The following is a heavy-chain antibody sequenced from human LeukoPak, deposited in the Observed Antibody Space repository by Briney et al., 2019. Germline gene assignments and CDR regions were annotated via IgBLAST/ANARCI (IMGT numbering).Heavy chain of an antibody. CDR1: GGSISSYY. CDR2: IYYSGST. V-gene: IGHV4-59*01. CDR3: VNGGYCSSTSCYPNWFDP. Sequence: PSETLSLTCTVSGGSISSYYWSWIRQPPGKGLDWIGYIYYSGSTNYNPSLKSRVTISVDTSKSQFSLKLRSVTAADTAVYYCVNGGYCSSTSCYPNWFDPWGQGTLVTVSS. D-gene: IGHD2-2*01. J-gene: IGHJ5*02.